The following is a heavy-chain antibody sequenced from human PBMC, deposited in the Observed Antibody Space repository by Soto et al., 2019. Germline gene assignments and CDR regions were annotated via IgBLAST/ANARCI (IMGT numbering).Heavy chain of an antibody. J-gene: IGHJ4*01. CDR1: GGSIGVHY. CDR2: ISYINYSGST. V-gene: IGHV4-59*11. CDR3: ARGRGYCSPFGCARV. Sequence: PADTLSLTCSVSGGSIGVHYWTLIRQSPGKGLEYIAYISYINYSGSTAYNPSLRGRVTMSADTSRNHVFVTLTSVTAAETADYYCARGRGYCSPFGCARVWGQGTLVPVS. D-gene: IGHD2-15*01.